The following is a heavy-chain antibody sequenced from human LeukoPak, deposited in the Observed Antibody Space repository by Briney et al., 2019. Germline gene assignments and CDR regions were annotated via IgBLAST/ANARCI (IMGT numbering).Heavy chain of an antibody. D-gene: IGHD6-19*01. CDR3: ARFAVHRRLAVAGQFGLDY. J-gene: IGHJ4*02. V-gene: IGHV1-18*01. CDR2: ISTYNGNT. CDR1: GYSFTSYG. Sequence: GASVKVSCKASGYSFTSYGISWVRQAPGQGLEWMGWISTYNGNTNYAQKVQGRVTMTRDTSTSTVYMELSSLRSGDTAVYYCARFAVHRRLAVAGQFGLDYWGQGTLVTVSS.